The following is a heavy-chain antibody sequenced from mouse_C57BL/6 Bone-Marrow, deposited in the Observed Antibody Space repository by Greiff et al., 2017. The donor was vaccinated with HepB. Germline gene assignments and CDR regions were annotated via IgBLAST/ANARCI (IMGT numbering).Heavy chain of an antibody. CDR3: ARPVWVLYAMDY. Sequence: QVQLQQSGAELARPGASVKLSCKASGYTFTSYGISWVKQRTGQGLEWIGEIYPTSGNTYCNEKFKGKATLTAAKSSSTAYMELRSLTSEDSAVYFCARPVWVLYAMDYWGQGTSVTVSS. J-gene: IGHJ4*01. CDR1: GYTFTSYG. CDR2: IYPTSGNT. V-gene: IGHV1-81*01.